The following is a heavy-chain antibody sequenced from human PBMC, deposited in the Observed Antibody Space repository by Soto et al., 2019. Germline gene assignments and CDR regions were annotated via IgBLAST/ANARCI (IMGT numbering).Heavy chain of an antibody. J-gene: IGHJ6*02. V-gene: IGHV3-21*05. CDR3: ARGDRMSYYYYYGMDV. Sequence: GGSLRLSCAGSGFTFGRHWMTWVRQAPGKGLEWVSYINRDSSYIYYADSVKGRFTISRDNAKNSLYLQMNSLRAEDTAVYYCARGDRMSYYYYYGMDVWGQGTTVTVSS. CDR1: GFTFGRHW. D-gene: IGHD2-21*02. CDR2: INRDSSYI.